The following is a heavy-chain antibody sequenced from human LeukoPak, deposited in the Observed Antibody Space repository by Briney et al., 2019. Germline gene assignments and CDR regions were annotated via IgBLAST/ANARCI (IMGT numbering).Heavy chain of an antibody. Sequence: SETLSLTCAVYGGSFSGYYWSWIRQPPGKGLEWIGEINHSGSTNYNPSLKSRVTISVDTSKNQFSLKLSSVTAADTAVYYCARRGGSGRSFDYWGQGTLVTVSS. CDR1: GGSFSGYY. CDR3: ARRGGSGRSFDY. V-gene: IGHV4-34*01. J-gene: IGHJ4*02. CDR2: INHSGST. D-gene: IGHD3-10*01.